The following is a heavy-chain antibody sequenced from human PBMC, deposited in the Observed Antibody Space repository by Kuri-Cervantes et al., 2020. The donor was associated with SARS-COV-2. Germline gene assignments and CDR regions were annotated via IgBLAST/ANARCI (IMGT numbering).Heavy chain of an antibody. J-gene: IGHJ5*02. CDR3: ARQGATTYYDFWSGYYPDWFDP. V-gene: IGHV4-39*01. CDR2: IFHSGTT. CDR1: GGSISSDSYY. Sequence: SETLSLTCSVSGGSISSDSYYWGWVRQPPGKGLEWIGNIFHSGTTYYNPSLQSRITMSVDTSKNQFPLKLRSVTAADTAVYYCARQGATTYYDFWSGYYPDWFDPWGQGTLVTVSS. D-gene: IGHD3-3*01.